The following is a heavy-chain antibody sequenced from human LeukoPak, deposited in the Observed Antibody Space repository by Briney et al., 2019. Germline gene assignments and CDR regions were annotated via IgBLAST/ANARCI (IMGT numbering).Heavy chain of an antibody. V-gene: IGHV1-46*01. D-gene: IGHD5-12*01. CDR1: GYTFTGYY. Sequence: ASVKVSCKASGYTFTGYYLHWVRQAPGQGLEWMGIINPTDGSTVYTQKFQGRVTMTRDTSTTTVYVELSSLRSEDTAVYYCARRGWYSAYDPIFDYWGQGTLVTVSS. CDR3: ARRGWYSAYDPIFDY. J-gene: IGHJ4*02. CDR2: INPTDGST.